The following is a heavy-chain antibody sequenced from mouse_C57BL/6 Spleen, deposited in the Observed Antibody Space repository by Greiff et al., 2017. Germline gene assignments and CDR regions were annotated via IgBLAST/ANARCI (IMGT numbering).Heavy chain of an antibody. CDR1: GYAFSSSW. CDR2: IYPGDGDT. D-gene: IGHD2-1*01. Sequence: QVQLQQPGPELVKPGASVKISCKASGYAFSSSWMNWVKQRPGKGLEWIGRIYPGDGDTNYNGKFKGKATLTADKSSSTAYMQLSSLTSEDSAVYFCAREDGTDYWGQGTTLTVSS. V-gene: IGHV1-82*01. J-gene: IGHJ2*01. CDR3: AREDGTDY.